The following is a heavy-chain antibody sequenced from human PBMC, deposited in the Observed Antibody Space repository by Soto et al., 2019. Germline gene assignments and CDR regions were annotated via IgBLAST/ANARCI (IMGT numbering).Heavy chain of an antibody. CDR1: GYTFTSYY. V-gene: IGHV1-46*03. CDR2: INPSGGST. D-gene: IGHD1-26*01. Sequence: QVQLVQSGAEVKKPGASVKVSCKASGYTFTSYYMHWVRQAPGQGLEWMGIINPSGGSTSYAQKCQGRVTMTRDTSTSTVYMELSSLRSEDTAVYYCAKSRETYYFDYWGQGTLVTVSS. CDR3: AKSRETYYFDY. J-gene: IGHJ4*02.